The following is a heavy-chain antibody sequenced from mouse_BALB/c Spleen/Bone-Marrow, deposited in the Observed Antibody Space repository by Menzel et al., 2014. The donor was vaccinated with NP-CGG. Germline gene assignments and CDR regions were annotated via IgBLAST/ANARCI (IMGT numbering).Heavy chain of an antibody. Sequence: DVKLVESGGGLVKLGGSLKLSCAASGFTFSSYYMSWVRQTPEKRLELVAAINSNGGSTYYPDTVKGRFTISRDNAKNPLSLQKINLESEDTALYDCARHGNMEANPGYFDAWGAGTPVTVSS. J-gene: IGHJ1*01. CDR3: ARHGNMEANPGYFDA. V-gene: IGHV5-6-2*01. CDR2: INSNGGST. D-gene: IGHD3-2*02. CDR1: GFTFSSYY.